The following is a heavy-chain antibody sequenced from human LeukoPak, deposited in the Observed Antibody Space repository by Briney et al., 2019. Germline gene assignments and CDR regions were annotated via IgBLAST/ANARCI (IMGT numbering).Heavy chain of an antibody. CDR3: ARGPQYYYGSGSYHFDY. D-gene: IGHD3-10*01. V-gene: IGHV1-8*03. CDR2: MNPNSGNT. CDR1: GYTFTSYD. Sequence: ASVKVSCKASGYTFTSYDINWVRQATGQGLEWMGWMNPNSGNTGYAQKFQGRVTITRNTSISTAYMELSSLRSEDTAVYYCARGPQYYYGSGSYHFDYWGQGTWSPSPQ. J-gene: IGHJ4*02.